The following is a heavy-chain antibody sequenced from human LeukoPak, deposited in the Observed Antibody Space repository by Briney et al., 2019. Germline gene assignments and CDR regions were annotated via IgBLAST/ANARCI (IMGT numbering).Heavy chain of an antibody. V-gene: IGHV3-30-3*01. J-gene: IGHJ4*02. CDR1: GFTFSSYA. CDR3: ARESDY. Sequence: GGSLRLSCAASGFTFSSYAMHWVRQAPGKGLEWVAVISYDGSNKYYAGSVKGRFTISRDNSKNTLYLQMNSLRAEDTAVYYCARESDYWGQGTLVTVSS. CDR2: ISYDGSNK.